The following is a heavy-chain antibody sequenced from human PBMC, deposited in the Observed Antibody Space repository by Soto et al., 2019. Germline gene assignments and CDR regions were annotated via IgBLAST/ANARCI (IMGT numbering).Heavy chain of an antibody. CDR3: ARLPGPLVAVLYLYPGDGREPVSDADV. CDR2: ISFDGSKK. D-gene: IGHD6-19*01. Sequence: QMQLVESGGGVVQPGRSLRLACAASGFTFSSSPMHWVRQAPGKGLEWLAVISFDGSKKYYADSVKGRFFISKDNSQNMLSLQRNSLRGEDSAVYYCARLPGPLVAVLYLYPGDGREPVSDADVWGQGTAVTVSS. J-gene: IGHJ6*02. CDR1: GFTFSSSP. V-gene: IGHV3-30-3*01.